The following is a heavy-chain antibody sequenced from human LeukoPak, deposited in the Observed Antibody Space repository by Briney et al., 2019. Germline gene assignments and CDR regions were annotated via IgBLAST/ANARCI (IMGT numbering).Heavy chain of an antibody. CDR3: ARDLYCSGGSCYSLDY. CDR2: ISSTSSYI. J-gene: IGHJ4*02. Sequence: GGSLRLSCAASGFTFSSYSMNWVRQAPGKGLEWVSSISSTSSYIYYADSVKGRITISRDNAKNSLYLQMNSLRAEDTAVYYCARDLYCSGGSCYSLDYWGQGTLVTVSS. CDR1: GFTFSSYS. V-gene: IGHV3-21*01. D-gene: IGHD2-15*01.